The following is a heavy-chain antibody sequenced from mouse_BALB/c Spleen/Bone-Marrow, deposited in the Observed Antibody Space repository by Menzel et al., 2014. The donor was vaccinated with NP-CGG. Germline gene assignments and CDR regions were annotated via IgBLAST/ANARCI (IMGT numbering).Heavy chain of an antibody. CDR1: GFTFSSYW. Sequence: EVKLMESGGGLVQAGGSMKLSCVASGFTFSSYWMSWVRQSPEKGLEWVAEIRLKSDNYATHYAESVKGKFTISRDDSKSRLYLQMNSLRAEDTGIYHCTRTATWYFDVWGAGTTVTVSS. V-gene: IGHV6-6*02. J-gene: IGHJ1*01. D-gene: IGHD1-2*01. CDR2: IRLKSDNYAT. CDR3: TRTATWYFDV.